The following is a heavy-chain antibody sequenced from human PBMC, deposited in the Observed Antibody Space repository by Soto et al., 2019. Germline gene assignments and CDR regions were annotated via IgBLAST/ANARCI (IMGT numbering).Heavy chain of an antibody. Sequence: PGGSLRLSCAASGFTFSSYAMHWVRQAPGKGLEWVAVISYDGSNKYYADSVKGRFTISRDNSKNTLYLQMNSLRAEDTAVCYCARDQGSSFNYYYYGMDVWGQGTTVTVSS. CDR1: GFTFSSYA. CDR2: ISYDGSNK. D-gene: IGHD6-6*01. CDR3: ARDQGSSFNYYYYGMDV. V-gene: IGHV3-30-3*01. J-gene: IGHJ6*02.